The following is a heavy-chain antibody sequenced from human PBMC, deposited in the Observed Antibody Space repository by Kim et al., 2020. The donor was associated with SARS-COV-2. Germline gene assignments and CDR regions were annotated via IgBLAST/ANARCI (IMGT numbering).Heavy chain of an antibody. Sequence: SETLSLICTVSGGSISSYYWSWIRQPPGKGLEWIGYIYYSGSTNYNPSLKSRVTISVDTSKNQFSLKLSSVTAADTAVYYCARAAAGLDAFDIWGQGTMV. CDR1: GGSISSYY. D-gene: IGHD6-13*01. CDR2: IYYSGST. CDR3: ARAAAGLDAFDI. V-gene: IGHV4-59*01. J-gene: IGHJ3*02.